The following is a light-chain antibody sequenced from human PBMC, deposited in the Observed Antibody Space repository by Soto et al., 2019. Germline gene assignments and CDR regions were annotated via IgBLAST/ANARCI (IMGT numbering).Light chain of an antibody. CDR3: QQSYSTPIT. Sequence: IKVSQSASTLSSTIRDRVSITCRASKSIRTWLAWYQQKPGKAPKLLIYDASSLESGVPSRFSGSGSGTDFTLTISSLQPEDFATYYCQQSYSTPITFGQGTRLEI. CDR1: KSIRTW. CDR2: DAS. J-gene: IGKJ5*01. V-gene: IGKV1-5*01.